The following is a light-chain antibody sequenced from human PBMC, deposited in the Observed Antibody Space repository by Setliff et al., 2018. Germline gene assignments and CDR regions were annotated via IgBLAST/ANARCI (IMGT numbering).Light chain of an antibody. J-gene: IGLJ1*01. CDR2: GST. V-gene: IGLV1-40*01. CDR3: QSYDRSLSGLV. CDR1: SSSIGAGYD. Sequence: QSVLTQPPSVSGAPGQRVTISCTGSSSSIGAGYDVQWYHQLPGTAPKLLIYGSTKRPSGVPDRFSGSKSGPSASLAITGLQAEDEADYYCQSYDRSLSGLVFGTGTKVTVL.